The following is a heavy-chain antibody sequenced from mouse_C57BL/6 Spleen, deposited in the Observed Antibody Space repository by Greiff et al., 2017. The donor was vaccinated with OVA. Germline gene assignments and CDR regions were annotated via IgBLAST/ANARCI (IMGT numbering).Heavy chain of an antibody. J-gene: IGHJ1*03. V-gene: IGHV1-69*01. CDR3: ASRGPWYDDV. CDR1: GYTFTSYW. Sequence: QVQLQQPGAELVMPGASVKLSCKASGYTFTSYWMHWVKQRPGQGLEWIGEIDPSDSYTNYNQKFKGKSTLTVDKSSSTAYMQLSSLTSEDSAVYYCASRGPWYDDVWGTGTTVTVSS. CDR2: IDPSDSYT.